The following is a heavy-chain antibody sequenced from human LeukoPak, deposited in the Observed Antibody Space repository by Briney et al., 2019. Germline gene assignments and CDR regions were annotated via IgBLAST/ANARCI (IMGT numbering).Heavy chain of an antibody. J-gene: IGHJ4*02. CDR1: GYTFTSYG. CDR2: ISAYNGNT. V-gene: IGHV1-18*01. CDR3: ARGRGATKQGYFDY. Sequence: GASVKVSCKASGYTFTSYGISWVRQAPGQGLEWMGWISAYNGNTNYAQKLQGRVTMTTDTSTSTAYMELRSLRSGDTAVYYCARGRGATKQGYFDYWGQGTLVTVSS. D-gene: IGHD1-26*01.